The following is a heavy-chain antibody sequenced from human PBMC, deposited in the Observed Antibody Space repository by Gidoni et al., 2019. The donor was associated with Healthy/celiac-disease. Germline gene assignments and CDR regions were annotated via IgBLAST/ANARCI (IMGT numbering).Heavy chain of an antibody. J-gene: IGHJ5*02. CDR2: SSWDGGST. CDR3: AKDRGGYYGGNSFWFDP. CDR1: GFTFDDYT. Sequence: EVQLVESGGVVVQPGGSLRLSCAASGFTFDDYTMHWVRQAPGKGLEWVSLSSWDGGSTYYADSVKGRFTISRDNSKNSLYLQMNSLRTEDTALYYCAKDRGGYYGGNSFWFDPWGQGTLVTVSS. D-gene: IGHD4-17*01. V-gene: IGHV3-43*01.